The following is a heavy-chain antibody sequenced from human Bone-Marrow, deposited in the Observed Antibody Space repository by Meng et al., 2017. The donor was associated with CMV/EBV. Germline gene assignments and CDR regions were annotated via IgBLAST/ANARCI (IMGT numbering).Heavy chain of an antibody. J-gene: IGHJ5*02. CDR3: ARVLNH. CDR1: GYIFTGYY. V-gene: IGHV1-2*02. D-gene: IGHD2/OR15-2a*01. Sequence: ASVKVSCKASGYIFTGYYLHWVRQAPGQGLEWMGWINHNSGGTNYAQKFQGRVTMTMDTSISTAYMELSRLRSDDTAVYYCARVLNHWGQGTLVTVSS. CDR2: INHNSGGT.